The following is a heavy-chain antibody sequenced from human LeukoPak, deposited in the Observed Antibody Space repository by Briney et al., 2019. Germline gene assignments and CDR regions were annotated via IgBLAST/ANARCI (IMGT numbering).Heavy chain of an antibody. Sequence: GGSLRLSCAASGFTFSNYAMHWVRQAPGKGLEWVAAVWDAGTNTHYADSVKGRVTISRDNSKNTVYLQMNSLRAEDTAVYYCARDLGTQNWGSRGGLDCWGQGTLVTVSS. J-gene: IGHJ4*02. D-gene: IGHD7-27*01. CDR1: GFTFSNYA. CDR3: ARDLGTQNWGSRGGLDC. V-gene: IGHV3-33*01. CDR2: VWDAGTNT.